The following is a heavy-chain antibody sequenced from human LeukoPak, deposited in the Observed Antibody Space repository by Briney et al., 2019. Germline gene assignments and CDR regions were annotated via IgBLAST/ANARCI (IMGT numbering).Heavy chain of an antibody. D-gene: IGHD4-17*01. CDR1: GGSVSSGSYY. V-gene: IGHV4-61*01. J-gene: IGHJ4*02. CDR2: IYYSGST. Sequence: SETLSLTCTVSGGSVSSGSYYWSWIRQPPGKGLEWIGYIYYSGSTNYNPSLKSRVTISVDTSKNQFSLKLSSVTAADTAVYYCAREVGYGDYVDYWGQGTLVTVSS. CDR3: AREVGYGDYVDY.